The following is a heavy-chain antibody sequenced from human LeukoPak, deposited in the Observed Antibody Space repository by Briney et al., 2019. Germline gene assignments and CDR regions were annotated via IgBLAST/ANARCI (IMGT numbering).Heavy chain of an antibody. J-gene: IGHJ4*02. CDR3: AKTGSLMGRFFDY. CDR1: GGSISSYY. Sequence: SETLSLTCTVSGGSISSYYWTWIRQPAGKALEWIGRIYSGGNTNYNPSLESRVTMSVDTSKNQFSLKLTSVSAADTAMYFCAKTGSLMGRFFDYWGQGIQVIVSS. D-gene: IGHD3-10*01. V-gene: IGHV4-4*07. CDR2: IYSGGNT.